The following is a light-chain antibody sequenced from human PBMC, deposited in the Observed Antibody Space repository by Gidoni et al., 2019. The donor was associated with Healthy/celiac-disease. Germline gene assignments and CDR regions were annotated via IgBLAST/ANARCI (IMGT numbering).Light chain of an antibody. CDR3: MQALQTPLT. CDR2: LCS. CDR1: QSLLHSNGYNY. V-gene: IGKV2-28*01. Sequence: DIVMTQSPLSLPLTPGEPASISCRSSQSLLHSNGYNYLDWYLQKPGQSPQLLIYLCSNRASGVPDRFSGSGSGTDFTLKISRVEAEDVGVYYCMQALQTPLTFGGGTKVEIK. J-gene: IGKJ4*01.